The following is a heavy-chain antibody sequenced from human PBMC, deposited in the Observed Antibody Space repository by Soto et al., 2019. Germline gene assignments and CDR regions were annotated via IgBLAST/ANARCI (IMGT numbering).Heavy chain of an antibody. CDR1: GYTFTSYG. D-gene: IGHD6-19*01. J-gene: IGHJ4*02. CDR3: ARSIRIAVADNYFDY. CDR2: ISAYNGNT. V-gene: IGHV1-18*01. Sequence: QVQLVQSGAEVKKPGASVKVSCKASGYTFTSYGISWVRQAPGQGLEWMGWISAYNGNTNYAQKLQGRVTMTTDTSTSTAYMELRSPRSDDTAVYYCARSIRIAVADNYFDYWGQGTLVTVSS.